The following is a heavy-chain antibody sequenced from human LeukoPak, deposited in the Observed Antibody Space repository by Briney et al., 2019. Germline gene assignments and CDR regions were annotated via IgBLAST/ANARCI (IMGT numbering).Heavy chain of an antibody. V-gene: IGHV4-59*08. Sequence: SETLSLTCTVSGGSISSYYWSWIRQPPGKGLEWIGYIYYSGSTNYNASLKSRVAISVDTSKNQFSLKLSSVTAADTAVYYCARIYGDYVSDAFDIWGQGTMVTVSS. CDR3: ARIYGDYVSDAFDI. CDR2: IYYSGST. J-gene: IGHJ3*02. D-gene: IGHD4-17*01. CDR1: GGSISSYY.